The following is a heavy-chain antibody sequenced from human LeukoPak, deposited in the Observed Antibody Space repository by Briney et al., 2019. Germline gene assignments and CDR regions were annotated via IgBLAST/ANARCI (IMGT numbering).Heavy chain of an antibody. V-gene: IGHV4-59*01. CDR3: AGTYYYDSSGYSPMYY. J-gene: IGHJ4*02. CDR2: IYYSGST. Sequence: SETLSLTCTVSGGSISSYYWSWIRQPPGKGLEWIGYIYYSGSTNYNPSLKSRVTISVDTSKNQFSLKLSSVTAADTAVYYCAGTYYYDSSGYSPMYYWGQRTLVTVSS. D-gene: IGHD3-22*01. CDR1: GGSISSYY.